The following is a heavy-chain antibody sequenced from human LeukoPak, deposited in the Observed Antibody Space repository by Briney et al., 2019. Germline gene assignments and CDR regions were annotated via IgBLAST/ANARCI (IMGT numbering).Heavy chain of an antibody. CDR2: ISGSGGST. CDR3: ARDLFEYGDYVGY. CDR1: GFTFSSYA. Sequence: AGGSLRLSCTASGFTFSSYAMSWVRQAPGKGLEWVSTISGSGGSTYSAASVTGRFTISRDNSKNTLYLQMNSLRAEDTAVYYCARDLFEYGDYVGYWGQGTLVTVSS. D-gene: IGHD4-17*01. V-gene: IGHV3-23*01. J-gene: IGHJ4*02.